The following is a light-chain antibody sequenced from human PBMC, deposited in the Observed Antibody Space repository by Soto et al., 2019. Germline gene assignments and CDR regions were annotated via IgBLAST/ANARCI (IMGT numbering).Light chain of an antibody. CDR1: SSNIGAGYD. CDR2: RNT. Sequence: QYALTQPPSVSGAPGQRVTISCTGSSSNIGAGYDVHWYQQLPGTAPKLLIYRNTNRPSGVPDRFSGSKSGTSASLAITGLQAEDEADYYCQSCDSSLSGSGVFGTGTKVTVL. J-gene: IGLJ1*01. CDR3: QSCDSSLSGSGV. V-gene: IGLV1-40*01.